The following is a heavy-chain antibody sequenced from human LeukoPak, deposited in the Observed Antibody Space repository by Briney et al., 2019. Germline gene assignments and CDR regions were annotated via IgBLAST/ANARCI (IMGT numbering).Heavy chain of an antibody. Sequence: SETLSLICAVYGGSFSGYYWSWIRQPPGEGLEWIGEINHSGSTNYNPSLKSRVTISVDTSKNQFSLKLSSVTAADTAVYYCARGGYSYGLGYFDYWGQGTLVTVSS. CDR2: INHSGST. D-gene: IGHD5-18*01. CDR3: ARGGYSYGLGYFDY. J-gene: IGHJ4*02. V-gene: IGHV4-34*01. CDR1: GGSFSGYY.